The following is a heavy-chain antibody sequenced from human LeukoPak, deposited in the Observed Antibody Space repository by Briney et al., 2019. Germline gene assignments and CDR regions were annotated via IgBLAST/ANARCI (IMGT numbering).Heavy chain of an antibody. CDR3: AGDGHRMYYYGSSDYRFDY. J-gene: IGHJ4*02. CDR1: GYTFTSYG. CDR2: ISAYNGYT. D-gene: IGHD3-22*01. Sequence: ASVKVSCKASGYTFTSYGISWVRQAPGQRLEWMGWISAYNGYTHYAQMLQGRVTMTTDTSTTTAYMELRSLGSDDTAVYYCAGDGHRMYYYGSSDYRFDYWGQGTLVTVSS. V-gene: IGHV1-18*01.